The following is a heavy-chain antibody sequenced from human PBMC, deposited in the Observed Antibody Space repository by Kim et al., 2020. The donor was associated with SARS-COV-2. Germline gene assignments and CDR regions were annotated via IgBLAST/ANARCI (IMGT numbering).Heavy chain of an antibody. D-gene: IGHD2-2*01. CDR2: IIPIFGTA. V-gene: IGHV1-69*13. CDR1: GGTFSSYA. J-gene: IGHJ3*02. Sequence: SVKVSCKASGGTFSSYAISWVRQAPGQGLEWMGGIIPIFGTANYAQKFQGRVTITADESTSTAYMELSSLRSEDTAVYYCARSRYCSSTSCYARLGAFDIGGQGTMVTVSS. CDR3: ARSRYCSSTSCYARLGAFDI.